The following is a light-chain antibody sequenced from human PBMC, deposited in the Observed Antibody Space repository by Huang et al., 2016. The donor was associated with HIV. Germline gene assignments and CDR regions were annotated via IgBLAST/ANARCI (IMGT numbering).Light chain of an antibody. CDR3: QQYNNWPPWT. CDR2: GAS. CDR1: AGVSNN. J-gene: IGKJ1*01. Sequence: IVMTQSPATLSVSPGERATLSCRASAGVSNNVAWYQQRPGQTPRLLIHGASTRHTGIPAKFSGRGSGTEVTLTITSLQPEDSAVYYCQQYNNWPPWTFGPGTQVEI. V-gene: IGKV3D-15*01.